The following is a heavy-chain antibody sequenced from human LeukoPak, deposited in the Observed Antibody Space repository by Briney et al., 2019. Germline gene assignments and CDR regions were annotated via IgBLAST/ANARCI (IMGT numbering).Heavy chain of an antibody. CDR2: ISGYNGNT. D-gene: IGHD3-10*01. Sequence: ASVKVSCKTSGYTFASYGITWVRQAPGQGLEWMGWISGYNGNTNFAQRFQGRVSLTTHTSATTAYMELRSLTSDDTAVYYCAKDYSGSGSVHFEHRGQGTLVTVSS. CDR1: GYTFASYG. CDR3: AKDYSGSGSVHFEH. V-gene: IGHV1-18*01. J-gene: IGHJ4*02.